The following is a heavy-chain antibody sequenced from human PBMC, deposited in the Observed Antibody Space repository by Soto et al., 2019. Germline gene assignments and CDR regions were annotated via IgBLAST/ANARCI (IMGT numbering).Heavy chain of an antibody. V-gene: IGHV3-23*01. Sequence: PGGSLRLSCAASGFTFSSYWMSWVRQAPGKGLEWVSTISGSGGGKYYADSVKGRFTISRDNSKNTLYLQMNSLRAGDSAIYYCAKEGTSGLYYFDYGGQGTLVTVSS. CDR3: AKEGTSGLYYFDY. CDR1: GFTFSSYW. CDR2: ISGSGGGK. J-gene: IGHJ4*02. D-gene: IGHD6-19*01.